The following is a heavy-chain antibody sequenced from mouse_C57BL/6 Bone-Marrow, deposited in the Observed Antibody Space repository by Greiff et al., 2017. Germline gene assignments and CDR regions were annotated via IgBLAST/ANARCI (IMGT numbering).Heavy chain of an antibody. J-gene: IGHJ1*03. D-gene: IGHD1-1*01. CDR1: GFNIKDYY. Sequence: EVQLQQSGAELVRPGASVKLSCTASGFNIKDYYMHWVKQRPEQGLEWIGRIDPEDGDTEYAPKVQGQATMTADTASNTAYLPLSSLSSEDTAVYYCTYCPLASCYGSIYWYFCVWGTGTTVTVSS. CDR3: TYCPLASCYGSIYWYFCV. V-gene: IGHV14-1*01. CDR2: IDPEDGDT.